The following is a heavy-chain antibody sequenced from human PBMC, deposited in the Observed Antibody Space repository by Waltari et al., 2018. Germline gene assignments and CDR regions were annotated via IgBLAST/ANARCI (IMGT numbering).Heavy chain of an antibody. Sequence: QVQLQQWGAGLWKPSETLSLRCAVYGGSFSAYSWTWIRQTPGKGLEWIGEINYSGSTNDNPSLKGRATIAVDTAKSQSSLKLRSVTAADTAVYYCARAPRRGGSSWYKGHYYYGVDVWGQGTTGTVSS. D-gene: IGHD6-13*01. CDR1: GGSFSAYS. J-gene: IGHJ6*02. CDR2: INYSGST. CDR3: ARAPRRGGSSWYKGHYYYGVDV. V-gene: IGHV4-34*04.